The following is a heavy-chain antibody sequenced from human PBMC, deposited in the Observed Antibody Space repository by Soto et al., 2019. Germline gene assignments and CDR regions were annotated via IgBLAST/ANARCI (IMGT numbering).Heavy chain of an antibody. J-gene: IGHJ4*02. Sequence: ASVKVSCKASGYTFTSYYMHWVRQAPGQVLEWMGIINPSGGSTSYAQKFQGRVTMTRDTSAITFYMELSSLISEDTAVYYCARGGENYYDSSGYWNQVYGGQGPLVTVSS. CDR2: INPSGGST. CDR3: ARGGENYYDSSGYWNQVY. V-gene: IGHV1-46*01. D-gene: IGHD3-22*01. CDR1: GYTFTSYY.